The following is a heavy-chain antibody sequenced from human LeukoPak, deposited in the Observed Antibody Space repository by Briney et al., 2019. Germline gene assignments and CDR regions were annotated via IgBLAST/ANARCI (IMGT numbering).Heavy chain of an antibody. CDR2: INHSGST. Sequence: SETLSLTCAVYGGSFSGYYWSWIRQPPGKGLEWIGEINHSGSTNYNPSLKSRVTISVDTSKNQFSLKLSSVTAADTAVYYCARVHLYYGAGSYYNAPIGYWGQGTLVTVSS. J-gene: IGHJ4*02. CDR3: ARVHLYYGAGSYYNAPIGY. D-gene: IGHD3-10*01. CDR1: GGSFSGYY. V-gene: IGHV4-34*01.